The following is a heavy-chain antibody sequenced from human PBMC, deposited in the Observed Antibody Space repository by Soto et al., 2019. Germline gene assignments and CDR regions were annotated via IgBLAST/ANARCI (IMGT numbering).Heavy chain of an antibody. CDR2: IDYSGST. Sequence: QVQLQESGPGLVKPSQTLSLTCTVSGGSISSGGYYWSWIRQHPGKGLEWIGYIDYSGSTYYNPSLKSRVTISVDTSKNQFSLKLSSVTAADTAVYYCARDKSTTMVRGVIITPPAFDIWGQGTMVTVSS. V-gene: IGHV4-31*03. CDR3: ARDKSTTMVRGVIITPPAFDI. J-gene: IGHJ3*02. CDR1: GGSISSGGYY. D-gene: IGHD3-10*01.